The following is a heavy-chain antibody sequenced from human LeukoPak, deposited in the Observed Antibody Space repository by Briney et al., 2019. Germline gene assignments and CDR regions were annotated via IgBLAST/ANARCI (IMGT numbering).Heavy chain of an antibody. CDR3: ARDRSTTVSNTLGYFDY. V-gene: IGHV3-7*03. Sequence: GGSLRLSCAASGFTFTSHWMSWVRQAPGKGLEWVANIKQDGSEKYYVDSVKGRFTFSRDNAKDSLYLQMNSLRAEDTAVYYCARDRSTTVSNTLGYFDYWGQGTLVTVSS. J-gene: IGHJ4*02. CDR1: GFTFTSHW. D-gene: IGHD2/OR15-2a*01. CDR2: IKQDGSEK.